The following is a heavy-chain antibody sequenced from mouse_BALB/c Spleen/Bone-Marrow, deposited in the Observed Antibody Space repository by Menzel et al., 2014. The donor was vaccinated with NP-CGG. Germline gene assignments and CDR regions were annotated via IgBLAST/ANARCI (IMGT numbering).Heavy chain of an antibody. V-gene: IGHV1-5*01. Sequence: EVQLQQSGTVLARPGAAVKMSCKASGYTFSNYWMHWAKQRPGQGLEWIGTIYPGNSDTTYNQKFKGKATLTAVTSTSPAYMELSSLTNENSAVYYCTTLARNKFDYWGQGTTLSVSS. J-gene: IGHJ2*01. CDR1: GYTFSNYW. CDR2: IYPGNSDT. D-gene: IGHD3-1*01. CDR3: TTLARNKFDY.